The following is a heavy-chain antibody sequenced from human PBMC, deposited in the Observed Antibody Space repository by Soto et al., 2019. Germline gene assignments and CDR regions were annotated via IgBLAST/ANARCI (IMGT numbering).Heavy chain of an antibody. CDR3: ARDLQSYYYYGMDV. V-gene: IGHV3-48*02. CDR2: ISSSSSTI. Sequence: PGGSLRLSCAASGFTFSSYSMNWVRQAPGKGLEWVSYISSSSSTIYYADSVKGRFTISRDNAKNSLYLQMNSLRDEDTAVYYCARDLQSYYYYGMDVWGQGTTVTVSS. CDR1: GFTFSSYS. D-gene: IGHD1-1*01. J-gene: IGHJ6*02.